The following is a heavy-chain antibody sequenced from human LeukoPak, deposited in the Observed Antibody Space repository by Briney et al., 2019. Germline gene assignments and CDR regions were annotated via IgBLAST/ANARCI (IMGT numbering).Heavy chain of an antibody. CDR1: GGTFSSYA. Sequence: PGASVKVSCKASGGTFSSYAISWVRQAPGQGLEWMGGIIPIFGTANYAQKFQGRVTITTDESTSTAYMELSSLRSEDTAVYYCARGGDSYHPRIAAAGSHNIYYYYMDVWGKGTTVTVSS. V-gene: IGHV1-69*05. D-gene: IGHD6-13*01. J-gene: IGHJ6*03. CDR3: ARGGDSYHPRIAAAGSHNIYYYYMDV. CDR2: IIPIFGTA.